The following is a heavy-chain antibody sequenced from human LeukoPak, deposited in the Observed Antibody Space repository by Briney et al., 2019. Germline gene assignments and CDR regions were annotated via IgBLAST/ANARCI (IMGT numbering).Heavy chain of an antibody. V-gene: IGHV1-2*02. CDR1: GYTFTGYY. D-gene: IGHD6-13*01. CDR3: ARESDSSSHDAFDI. CDR2: INPNSGGT. Sequence: ASVKVSCKASGYTFTGYYMHWVRQAPGQGLEWMGWINPNSGGTNYAQKFQGRVTMTRDTSISTAYMELSRLRSDDTAVYYCARESDSSSHDAFDIWGQGTMVTVSS. J-gene: IGHJ3*02.